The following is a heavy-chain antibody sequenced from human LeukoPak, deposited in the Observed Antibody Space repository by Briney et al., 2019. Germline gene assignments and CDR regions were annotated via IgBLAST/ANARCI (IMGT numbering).Heavy chain of an antibody. J-gene: IGHJ4*02. CDR1: GFTFNTFW. CDR2: MKQDGSAH. V-gene: IGHV3-7*01. CDR3: AVWESHNTY. D-gene: IGHD3-16*01. Sequence: GGSLRLSCAVSGFTFNTFWMSWVRQAPGKGLEWVAHMKQDGSAHYYVDSVKGRFTIYRDNARNSLYLQMNSLRADDTAVYYCAVWESHNTYWGQGTLVTVSS.